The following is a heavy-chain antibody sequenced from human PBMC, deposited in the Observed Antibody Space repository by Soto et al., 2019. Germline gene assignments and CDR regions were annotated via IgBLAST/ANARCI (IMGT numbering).Heavy chain of an antibody. CDR1: GFTFRRYV. CDR2: TSYDGSDK. D-gene: IGHD3-16*01. V-gene: IGHV3-30*19. J-gene: IGHJ1*01. CDR3: ARWGTTGGLDV. Sequence: QVQLVESGGGVVQPGTSLRVSCVGSGFTFRRYVIHWVRQAPGKGLEWVALTSYDGSDKYYDDSVRGRFTISRDNSRNTVDLQMDSLRLEDTSFYYCARWGTTGGLDVWGQGTLVSVS.